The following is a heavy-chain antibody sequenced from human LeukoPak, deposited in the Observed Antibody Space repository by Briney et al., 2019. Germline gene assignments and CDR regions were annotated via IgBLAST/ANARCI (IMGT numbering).Heavy chain of an antibody. CDR1: GFTFSDYF. D-gene: IGHD1-1*01. J-gene: IGHJ4*02. Sequence: GGSLRLSCAASGFTFSDYFMSWVRQAPGKGLEWLSYINGRGTYIDYAESLKGRITISRDNAQNSLYLQMNSLIVEDTAVYYCARSGREATEIDYWGQGTLVTVSS. CDR2: INGRGTYI. V-gene: IGHV3-11*06. CDR3: ARSGREATEIDY.